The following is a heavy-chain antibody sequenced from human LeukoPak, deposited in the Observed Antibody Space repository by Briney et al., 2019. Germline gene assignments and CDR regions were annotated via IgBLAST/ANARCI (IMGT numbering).Heavy chain of an antibody. CDR3: ARKHYYDSSGFFPPMDY. D-gene: IGHD3-22*01. Sequence: TGGSLRLSCAASGFTVSSNYMSWVRQAPGKGLEWVSVMYSGGSTFYADSVKGRFTISRDNSKNTLYLQMNSLRAEDTAVYYCARKHYYDSSGFFPPMDYWGQGTLVTVSS. CDR1: GFTVSSNY. CDR2: MYSGGST. V-gene: IGHV3-66*01. J-gene: IGHJ4*02.